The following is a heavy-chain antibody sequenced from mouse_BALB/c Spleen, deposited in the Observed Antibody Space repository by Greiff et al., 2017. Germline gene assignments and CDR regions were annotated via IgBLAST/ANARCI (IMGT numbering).Heavy chain of an antibody. CDR1: GFTFSNYW. J-gene: IGHJ2*01. D-gene: IGHD2-4*01. Sequence: EVKLVESGGGLVQPGGSMKLSCVASGFTFSNYWMNWVRQSPEQGLEWVAEIRLKSNNYATHYAESVKGRFTISRDDSKSSVYLQMNNLRAEDTGIYYCTRPDDYDGYYFDYWGQGTTLTVSS. CDR2: IRLKSNNYAT. CDR3: TRPDDYDGYYFDY. V-gene: IGHV6-6*02.